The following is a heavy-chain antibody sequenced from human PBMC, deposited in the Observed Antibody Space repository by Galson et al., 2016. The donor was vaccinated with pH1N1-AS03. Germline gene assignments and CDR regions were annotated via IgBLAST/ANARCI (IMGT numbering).Heavy chain of an antibody. CDR2: INTDGSTT. CDR3: VREQGGSDDY. D-gene: IGHD1-26*01. CDR1: GYIFSTYS. J-gene: IGHJ4*02. Sequence: SLRLSCAGTGYIFSTYSVTWVRQAPGKGLVWVSHINTDGSTTRYADSVKGRFTISRDNAKNTLYLQMNSLRAEDTAVYFCVREQGGSDDYWGQGTLVTVSS. V-gene: IGHV3-74*01.